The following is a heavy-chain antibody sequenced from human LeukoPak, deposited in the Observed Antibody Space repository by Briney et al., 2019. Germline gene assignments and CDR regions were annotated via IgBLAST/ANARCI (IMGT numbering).Heavy chain of an antibody. CDR2: IYPGDSDT. J-gene: IGHJ2*01. Sequence: GESLKISCKGSGYSFTNYWIGWVRQMPGKGLEWMGIIYPGDSDTRYSPPFQGQVTISADKSISTAFLQWSSLKASDTAMYYCARHGRYCSSTTCYTEWYFDLWGRGTLVTVSS. V-gene: IGHV5-51*01. D-gene: IGHD2-2*02. CDR3: ARHGRYCSSTTCYTEWYFDL. CDR1: GYSFTNYW.